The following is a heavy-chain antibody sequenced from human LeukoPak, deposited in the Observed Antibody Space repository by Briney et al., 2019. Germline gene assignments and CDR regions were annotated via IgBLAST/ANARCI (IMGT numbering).Heavy chain of an antibody. CDR1: GFTFSGYD. CDR2: TSRSGPT. J-gene: IGHJ3*02. Sequence: TGGSLRLSCAASGFTFSGYDMQWVRQAPGKGLEWVSGTSRSGPTYYRDSVKGRFTISRDNSKDTLYLQMDSLRAEDTATYYCAKGESFAFAMWGQGTMVTVSS. CDR3: AKGESFAFAM. V-gene: IGHV3-23*01.